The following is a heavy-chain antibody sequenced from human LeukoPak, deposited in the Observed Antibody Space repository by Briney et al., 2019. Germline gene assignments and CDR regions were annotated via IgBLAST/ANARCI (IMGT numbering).Heavy chain of an antibody. V-gene: IGHV4-59*01. J-gene: IGHJ5*02. D-gene: IGHD6-19*01. CDR3: AKSDNSGWLAWFDP. CDR2: IYYSGNT. Sequence: SETLSLTCTVSGGSISTYYWSWIRQPPGKGLEWIGYIYYSGNTNYNPSLKSRVTISVDTSKNQFSLKLSSVTAADTAVYYCAKSDNSGWLAWFDPWGQGTLVTVSS. CDR1: GGSISTYY.